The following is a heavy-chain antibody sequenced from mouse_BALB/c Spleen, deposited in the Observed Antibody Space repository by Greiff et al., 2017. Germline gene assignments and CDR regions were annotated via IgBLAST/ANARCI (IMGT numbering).Heavy chain of an antibody. CDR1: GYTFTSYV. D-gene: IGHD1-2*01. Sequence: VQLKESGPELVKPGASVKMSCKASGYTFTSYVMHWVKQKPGQGLEWIGYINPYNDGTKYNEKFKGKATLTSDKSSSTAYMELSSLTSEDSAVYYCARRGYGYLYYAMDYWGQGTSVTVST. V-gene: IGHV1-14*01. J-gene: IGHJ4*01. CDR2: INPYNDGT. CDR3: ARRGYGYLYYAMDY.